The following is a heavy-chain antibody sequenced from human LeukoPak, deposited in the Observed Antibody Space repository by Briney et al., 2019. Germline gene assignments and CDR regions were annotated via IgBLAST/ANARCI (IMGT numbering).Heavy chain of an antibody. V-gene: IGHV3-11*04. CDR2: ISSSGSTI. CDR1: GFTFSDYH. J-gene: IGHJ4*02. Sequence: PGGSLRLSCAASGFTFSDYHMSWIRQAPGKGLEWVSYISSSGSTIYYADSVKGRFTISRDNAKNSLYLQMNSLRAEDTAVYYCARPMQWLVQPDYWGQGTLVTVSS. D-gene: IGHD6-19*01. CDR3: ARPMQWLVQPDY.